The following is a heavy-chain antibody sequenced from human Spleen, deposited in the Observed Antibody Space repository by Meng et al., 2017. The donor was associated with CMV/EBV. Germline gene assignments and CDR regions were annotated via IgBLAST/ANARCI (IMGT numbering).Heavy chain of an antibody. CDR1: FHNYA. CDR2: FIPVFGAP. V-gene: IGHV1-69*05. D-gene: IGHD3-16*01. CDR3: ARGPKIPLGGVNLWPLEH. J-gene: IGHJ4*02. Sequence: FHNYAISWVRQAPGQGLACMGGFIPVFGAPDYAQKFQDRLTIVTDESTTSASMELSGLRFEDTAVYFCARGPKIPLGGVNLWPLEHWGQGSLVTVSS.